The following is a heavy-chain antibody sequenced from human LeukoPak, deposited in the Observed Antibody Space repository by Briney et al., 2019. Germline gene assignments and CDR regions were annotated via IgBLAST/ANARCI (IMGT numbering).Heavy chain of an antibody. CDR3: ARDHAAYYDSSGYQTPHAFDI. J-gene: IGHJ3*02. CDR2: ISSSSSYI. CDR1: GFTFSSYS. D-gene: IGHD3-22*01. V-gene: IGHV3-21*01. Sequence: PEGSLRLSCAASGFTFSSYSMNWVRQAPGKGLEWVSSISSSSSYIYYADSVKGRFTISRDNAKNSLYLQMNSLRTEDTAVYYCARDHAAYYDSSGYQTPHAFDIWGQGTMVTVSS.